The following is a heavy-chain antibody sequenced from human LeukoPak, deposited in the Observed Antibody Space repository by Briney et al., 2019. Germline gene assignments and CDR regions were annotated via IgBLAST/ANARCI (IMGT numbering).Heavy chain of an antibody. J-gene: IGHJ4*02. Sequence: ASVKVSCKASGGTFSSYAISWVRQAPGQGLEWMGWINTNTGNPTYAQGFTGRFVFSLDTSVSTAYLQISSLKAEDTAVYYCAGGLWYSSGWYQFDYWGQGTLVTVSS. V-gene: IGHV7-4-1*02. D-gene: IGHD6-19*01. CDR2: INTNTGNP. CDR1: GGTFSSYA. CDR3: AGGLWYSSGWYQFDY.